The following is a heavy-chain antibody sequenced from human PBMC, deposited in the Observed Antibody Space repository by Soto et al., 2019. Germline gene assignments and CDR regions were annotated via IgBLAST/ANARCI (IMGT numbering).Heavy chain of an antibody. CDR2: ISSSSSTI. D-gene: IGHD1-26*01. J-gene: IGHJ5*02. Sequence: EVQLVESGGGLVQPGGSLRLSCAASGFTFSSYSMNWVRQAPGKGLEWFSYISSSSSTIYYADSVKGRFTISRDNAKNSLYLKLNSLRAEDTAVYYCAREEGLLNWFDPWGQGTLVTVSS. CDR3: AREEGLLNWFDP. V-gene: IGHV3-48*01. CDR1: GFTFSSYS.